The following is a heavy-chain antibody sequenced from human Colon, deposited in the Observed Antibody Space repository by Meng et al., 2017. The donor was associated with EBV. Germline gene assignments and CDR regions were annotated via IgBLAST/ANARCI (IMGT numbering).Heavy chain of an antibody. D-gene: IGHD6-19*01. CDR1: AGSISSSTW. Sequence: QLHLQAPGPGLVTPSGTLSLICAGSAGSISSSTWWSWVRQPPGKGLEWIGEIYPSGSTNYNPSLKSRVTISVDKSKNQFSLNLSSVTAADTAVYYCARVGQWLPIDYWGQGTLVTVSS. CDR3: ARVGQWLPIDY. V-gene: IGHV4-4*02. CDR2: IYPSGST. J-gene: IGHJ4*02.